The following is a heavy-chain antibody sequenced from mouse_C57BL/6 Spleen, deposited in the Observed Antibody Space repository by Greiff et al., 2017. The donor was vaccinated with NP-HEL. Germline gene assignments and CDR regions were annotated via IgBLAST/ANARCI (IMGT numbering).Heavy chain of an antibody. CDR3: ARSGNTTVVIDY. J-gene: IGHJ2*01. D-gene: IGHD1-1*01. V-gene: IGHV1-26*01. CDR1: GYTFTDYY. CDR2: INPNNGGT. Sequence: EVQLQQSGPELVKPGASVKISCKASGYTFTDYYMNWVKQSHGKSLEWIGDINPNNGGTSYNQKFKGKATLTVDKSSSTAYMELRSLTSEDSAVYYCARSGNTTVVIDYWGQGTTLTVSS.